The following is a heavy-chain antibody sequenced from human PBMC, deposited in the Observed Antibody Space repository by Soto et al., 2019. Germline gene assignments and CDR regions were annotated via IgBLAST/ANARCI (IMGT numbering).Heavy chain of an antibody. V-gene: IGHV1-18*04. CDR2: ISANSGNT. Sequence: SVKVSCKAFGFIFNNYAISWVRQAPGQGLEWMGWISANSGNTNYAQKLQGRVTMTTDTSTSTAYMELRSLRSDDTAVYYCATAGNYDSSGRDFWGQGTLVTVS. D-gene: IGHD3-22*01. CDR1: GFIFNNYA. J-gene: IGHJ4*02. CDR3: ATAGNYDSSGRDF.